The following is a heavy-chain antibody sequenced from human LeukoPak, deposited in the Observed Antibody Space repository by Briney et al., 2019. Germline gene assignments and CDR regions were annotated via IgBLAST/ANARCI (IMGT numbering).Heavy chain of an antibody. CDR3: AKEPGAVAVYLDY. J-gene: IGHJ4*02. Sequence: GGSLRLSCAASGFTFSSYGMHWVRQAPGKGLEGVAFIRYDGSNKYYADSVKGRFPISRDNSKNTLYLQMNSLRAEDTAVYYCAKEPGAVAVYLDYWGQGTLVTVSS. V-gene: IGHV3-30*02. D-gene: IGHD6-19*01. CDR1: GFTFSSYG. CDR2: IRYDGSNK.